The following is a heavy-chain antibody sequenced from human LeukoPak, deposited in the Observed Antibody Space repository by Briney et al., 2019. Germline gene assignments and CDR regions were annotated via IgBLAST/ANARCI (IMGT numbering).Heavy chain of an antibody. CDR1: GVSISRFY. D-gene: IGHD1-1*01. J-gene: IGHJ4*02. Sequence: PSETLSLTCTTSGVSISRFYWSWVRQPPGKGLEWIGNIYSGVPTYFNPSLKSRVVISVDTSKNQFYLNLTSVTAADTAMYYCVQTTGWPGFDYWGQGILVTVSS. CDR3: VQTTGWPGFDY. V-gene: IGHV4-4*09. CDR2: IYSGVPT.